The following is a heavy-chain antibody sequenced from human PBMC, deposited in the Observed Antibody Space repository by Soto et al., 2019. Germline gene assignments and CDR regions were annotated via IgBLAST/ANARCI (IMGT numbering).Heavy chain of an antibody. V-gene: IGHV1-69*13. Sequence: SVKVSCKASGGTFSSYAISWVRQAPGQGLEWMGGIIPIFGTANYAQKFQGRVTITADESTSTAYMELSSLRSEDTAVYYCARVNDYHLGISYYGMDVWGQGTPVTVS. CDR2: IIPIFGTA. CDR3: ARVNDYHLGISYYGMDV. J-gene: IGHJ6*02. CDR1: GGTFSSYA. D-gene: IGHD4-17*01.